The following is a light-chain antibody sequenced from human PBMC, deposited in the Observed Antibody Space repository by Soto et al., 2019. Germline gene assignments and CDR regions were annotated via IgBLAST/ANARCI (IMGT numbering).Light chain of an antibody. CDR1: SGHSTYA. CDR2: LNSDGSH. CDR3: QTWDPGLWV. J-gene: IGLJ3*02. Sequence: QLVLTQSPSASASLGASVKLTCTLSSGHSTYAIAWHQQQPEKGPRYLMKLNSDGSHSKGDGIPDRFSGSSSGAERFLTISSLQSEDEADYYCQTWDPGLWVFGGGTKVTVL. V-gene: IGLV4-69*01.